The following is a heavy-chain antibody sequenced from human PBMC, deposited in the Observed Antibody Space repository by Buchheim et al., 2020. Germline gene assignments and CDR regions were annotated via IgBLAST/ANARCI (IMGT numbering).Heavy chain of an antibody. CDR2: ITDSGGST. CDR1: GFTFSNYA. V-gene: IGHV3-23*01. J-gene: IGHJ4*02. Sequence: EVQLLESGGGLVQPGGSLRLSCAASGFTFSNYAMSWVRQAPGKGLEWVSTITDSGGSTYYADSVKGRFTISRDNPKTTLYLQMNSLRAEDTAVYYCAKGMDSSSSLLYFDYWGQGTL. CDR3: AKGMDSSSSLLYFDY. D-gene: IGHD6-6*01.